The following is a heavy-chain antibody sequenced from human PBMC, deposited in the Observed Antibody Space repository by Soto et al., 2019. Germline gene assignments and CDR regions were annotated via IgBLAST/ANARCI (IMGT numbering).Heavy chain of an antibody. CDR2: MTPNSGTP. Sequence: QVQLVQSGAEVKKPGASVRVSCKTSGYTFTTDDINWVRQATGQGLEWMGWMTPNSGTPGYTQKFQGRVTMTRNTSISTAYMELSSLRSEDTAVYYCARGRVAARRVLDYWGQGTLVTVSS. CDR1: GYTFTTDD. J-gene: IGHJ4*02. D-gene: IGHD6-6*01. CDR3: ARGRVAARRVLDY. V-gene: IGHV1-8*01.